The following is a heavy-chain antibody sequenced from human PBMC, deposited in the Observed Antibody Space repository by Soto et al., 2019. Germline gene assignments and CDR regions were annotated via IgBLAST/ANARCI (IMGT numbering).Heavy chain of an antibody. J-gene: IGHJ5*02. CDR2: ISSSSSTI. Sequence: GSLRLSCAASGFTFSSYSMNWVRQAPGKGLEWVSYISSSSSTIYYADSVKGRFTISRDNAKNSLYLQMNSLRDEDTAVYYCARESRFLEWLSLNWFDPWGQGTLVTVAS. CDR1: GFTFSSYS. D-gene: IGHD3-3*01. V-gene: IGHV3-48*02. CDR3: ARESRFLEWLSLNWFDP.